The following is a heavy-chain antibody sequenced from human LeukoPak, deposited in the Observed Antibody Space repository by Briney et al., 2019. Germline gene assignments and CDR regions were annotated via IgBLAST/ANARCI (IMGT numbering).Heavy chain of an antibody. CDR1: GGSISSGGYY. D-gene: IGHD3-3*01. Sequence: SETLSPTCTVSGGSISSGGYYWSWIRQPPGKGLEWIGYIYHSGSTYYNPSLKSRVTISVDRSKNQFSLKLSSVTAADTAVYYCARYYDFWSGAFDIWGQGTMVTVSS. CDR3: ARYYDFWSGAFDI. J-gene: IGHJ3*02. V-gene: IGHV4-30-2*01. CDR2: IYHSGST.